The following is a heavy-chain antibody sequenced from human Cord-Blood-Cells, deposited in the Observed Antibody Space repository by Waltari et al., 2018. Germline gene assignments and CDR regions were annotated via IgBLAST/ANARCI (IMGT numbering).Heavy chain of an antibody. D-gene: IGHD1-1*01. CDR1: GFTFSSYA. CDR3: AKDLWGYWNYYYYYYMDV. Sequence: EVQLLESGGGLVQPGGFLRLSCAASGFTFSSYAMSWVRQAPGKGLEWVSAISGSGGSTYYADSVKGRFTISRDNSKNTLYLQMNSLRAEDTAVYYCAKDLWGYWNYYYYYYMDVWGKGTTVTVSS. CDR2: ISGSGGST. V-gene: IGHV3-23*01. J-gene: IGHJ6*03.